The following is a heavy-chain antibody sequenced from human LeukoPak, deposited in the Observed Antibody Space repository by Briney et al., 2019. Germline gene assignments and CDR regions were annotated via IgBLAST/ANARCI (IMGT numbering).Heavy chain of an antibody. CDR1: KFTFSRSA. CDR3: AKAPVTSCRGAFCYPFDS. J-gene: IGHJ4*02. CDR2: IGSSGVDT. V-gene: IGHV3-23*01. D-gene: IGHD2-15*01. Sequence: PGGSLRLSCAASKFTFSRSAMSWVRQAPGKGLEWVSTIGSSGVDTYYADSVKGRFTISRDKSKNTLYLQMNSLRAEDTAVYYCAKAPVTSCRGAFCYPFDSWGQGTVVTVSS.